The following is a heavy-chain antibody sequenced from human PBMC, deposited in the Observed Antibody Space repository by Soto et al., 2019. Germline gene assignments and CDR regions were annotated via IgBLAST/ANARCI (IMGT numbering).Heavy chain of an antibody. CDR3: ARAALPAGRWFDY. CDR2: IYHSGST. D-gene: IGHD2-15*01. V-gene: IGHV4-30-2*01. Sequence: PSETLSLTCAVSGGSISSGGYSWSWIRQPPGKGLEWIGYIYHSGSTYYNPSLKSRVTISVDRSKNQFSLKLSSVTAADTAEYYGARAALPAGRWFDYWGQGTLVTVSS. J-gene: IGHJ4*02. CDR1: GGSISSGGYS.